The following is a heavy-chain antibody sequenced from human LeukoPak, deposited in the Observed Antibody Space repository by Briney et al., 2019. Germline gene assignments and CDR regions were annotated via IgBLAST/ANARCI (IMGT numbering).Heavy chain of an antibody. CDR3: ARNRYYGSSGYPDFDY. CDR2: ISAHNGNT. V-gene: IGHV1-18*01. D-gene: IGHD3-22*01. CDR1: GGTFSSYA. Sequence: ASVKVSCKASGGTFSSYAISWVRQAPGQGLEWLGWISAHNGNTKYAQKFQGRFTMTTDTFRSTAYMELRSLRSDDTAVYYCARNRYYGSSGYPDFDYWGQGTLVTVSS. J-gene: IGHJ4*02.